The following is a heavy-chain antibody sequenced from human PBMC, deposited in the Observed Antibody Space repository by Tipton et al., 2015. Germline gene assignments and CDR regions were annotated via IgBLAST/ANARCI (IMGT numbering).Heavy chain of an antibody. J-gene: IGHJ4*02. CDR3: RRAFGVDTTDY. CDR2: MNPNSGNT. D-gene: IGHD3-3*01. Sequence: QLVQSGAEVKKPGASVKVSCTASGYTFTTYDIHWVRQAAGQGLEWMGWMNPNSGNTGYAQKFEGRVIMTRNTSMTTASMELTSPTPDYTAVYYCRRAFGVDTTDYWGQGTLVLVSS. V-gene: IGHV1-8*01. CDR1: GYTFTTYD.